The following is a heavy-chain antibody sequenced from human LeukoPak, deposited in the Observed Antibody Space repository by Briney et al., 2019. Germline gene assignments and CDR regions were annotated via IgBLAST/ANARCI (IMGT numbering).Heavy chain of an antibody. J-gene: IGHJ4*02. CDR2: ISACNGNT. CDR3: ARAPDYDSSGYYYDD. Sequence: GASVQVSCKASGYTFTSYGISWVRQAPGQGLEWMGWISACNGNTNYAQKLQGRVTMTTDTSTSTAYMELRSLRSDDTAVYYCARAPDYDSSGYYYDDWGQGTLVTVSS. V-gene: IGHV1-18*01. CDR1: GYTFTSYG. D-gene: IGHD3-22*01.